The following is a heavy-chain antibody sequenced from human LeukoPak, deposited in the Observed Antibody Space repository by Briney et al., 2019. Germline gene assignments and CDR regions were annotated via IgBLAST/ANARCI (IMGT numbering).Heavy chain of an antibody. CDR2: MRGSGETV. Sequence: GGSLRLSCAASGFTFSDYFMTWIRQAPGNGLEWIAHMRGSGETVSYADSARGRFTISRDNVKNSLYLQMNSLRAEDTAVYYCARLGVITAAGTYDYWGQGTLVTVSS. V-gene: IGHV3-11*01. CDR1: GFTFSDYF. CDR3: ARLGVITAAGTYDY. D-gene: IGHD6-13*01. J-gene: IGHJ4*02.